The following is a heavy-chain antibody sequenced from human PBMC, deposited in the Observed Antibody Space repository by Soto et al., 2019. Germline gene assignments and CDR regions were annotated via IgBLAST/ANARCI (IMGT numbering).Heavy chain of an antibody. Sequence: QVQLQQWGAGLLKPSETLSLTCTVYGGSFSGYYWSWIRQAPGKGLEWIGEINHSGSTNYNPSLTSRVTISIDTSKNQFSLKLTSVTAADTAVYYCARPWVYWGQGTLVTVSS. CDR1: GGSFSGYY. V-gene: IGHV4-34*01. CDR2: INHSGST. CDR3: ARPWVY. J-gene: IGHJ4*02.